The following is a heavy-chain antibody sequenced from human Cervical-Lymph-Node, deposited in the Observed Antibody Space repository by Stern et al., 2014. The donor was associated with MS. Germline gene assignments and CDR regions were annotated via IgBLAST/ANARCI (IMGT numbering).Heavy chain of an antibody. V-gene: IGHV3-9*01. D-gene: IGHD1-26*01. J-gene: IGHJ1*01. CDR3: AKDRVGLLFWDFQH. Sequence: EVQLVESGGGLVQPGGSLRLSCAASGFTFGDYALHWVRQVPGKGLEWGSGISWNSNRTRYADSVKGRFIISRDNAKNFVYLQMNSLTADDTALYYCAKDRVGLLFWDFQHWGQGSLVTVSA. CDR2: ISWNSNRT. CDR1: GFTFGDYA.